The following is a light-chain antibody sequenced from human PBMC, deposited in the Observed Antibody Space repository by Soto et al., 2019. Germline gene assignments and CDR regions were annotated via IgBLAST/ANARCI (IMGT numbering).Light chain of an antibody. Sequence: EIVMTQSPATLSVSPGERATLSCRASQTVNNNLAWYQQKPGQAPRLLIYGASARATGIPARFSGSGSGTEXTXXXXXLXSEDFAXXXXQQYNNWPLTFGGGTKVEIK. CDR2: GAS. V-gene: IGKV3-15*01. CDR3: QQYNNWPLT. J-gene: IGKJ4*01. CDR1: QTVNNN.